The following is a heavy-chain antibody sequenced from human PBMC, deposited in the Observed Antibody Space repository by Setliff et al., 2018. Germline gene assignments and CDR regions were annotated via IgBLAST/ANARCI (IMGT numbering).Heavy chain of an antibody. J-gene: IGHJ4*02. CDR2: TYYRGDT. CDR1: GGSISTYY. Sequence: SETLSLTCTVSGGSISTYYWSWIRQHPGKGLEWIGRTYYRGDTYYNASLKGRLTISVDTAQNQFSLRLTSVTAADTAVYYCARTGTYRYFDYWGQGALVTVSS. CDR3: ARTGTYRYFDY. V-gene: IGHV4-59*04. D-gene: IGHD1-1*01.